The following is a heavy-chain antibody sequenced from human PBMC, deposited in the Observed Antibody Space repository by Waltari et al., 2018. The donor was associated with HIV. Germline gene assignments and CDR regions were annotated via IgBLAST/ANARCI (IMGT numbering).Heavy chain of an antibody. CDR2: ISAYNGNT. V-gene: IGHV1-18*01. Sequence: QVQLVQSGAEVKKPGASVKVSCKASGYTFTSYGISWVRQAPGQGLEWMGWISAYNGNTNYAQKLQGRVTMTTDTATRTAYMERRSLRSDDTAVYYWARVFFIGDGSGSYRRGFDPWGQGTLVTVSS. J-gene: IGHJ5*02. CDR3: ARVFFIGDGSGSYRRGFDP. CDR1: GYTFTSYG. D-gene: IGHD3-10*01.